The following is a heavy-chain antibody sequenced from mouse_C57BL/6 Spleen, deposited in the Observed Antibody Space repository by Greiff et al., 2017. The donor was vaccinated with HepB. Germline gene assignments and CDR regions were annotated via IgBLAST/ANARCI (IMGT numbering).Heavy chain of an antibody. CDR2: IYPRSGNT. J-gene: IGHJ4*01. V-gene: IGHV1-81*01. D-gene: IGHD1-1*01. CDR1: GYTFTSYG. Sequence: QVQLQQSGAELARPGASVKLSCKASGYTFTSYGISWVKQRTGQGLEWIGEIYPRSGNTYYNEKFKGKATLTADKSSSTAYMELRSLTSEDSAVYFCARWPFYGSSYNYAMDYWGQGTSVTVSS. CDR3: ARWPFYGSSYNYAMDY.